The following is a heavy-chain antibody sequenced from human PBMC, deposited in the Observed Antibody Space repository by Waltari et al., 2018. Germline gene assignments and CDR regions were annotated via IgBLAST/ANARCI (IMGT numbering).Heavy chain of an antibody. D-gene: IGHD6-19*01. J-gene: IGHJ4*02. CDR2: FDPEECET. V-gene: IGHV1-24*01. Sequence: QVQLVQSGAEVKKPGASVKVSCKVSGSTLTDLSMNWVRTAPGKGLEWMGGFDPEECETIYAQKFQGRVTMTEDTSTDTAYMELSSLRSEDTAVYYCATPDPYSSGWYLFDYWGQGTLVTVSS. CDR1: GSTLTDLS. CDR3: ATPDPYSSGWYLFDY.